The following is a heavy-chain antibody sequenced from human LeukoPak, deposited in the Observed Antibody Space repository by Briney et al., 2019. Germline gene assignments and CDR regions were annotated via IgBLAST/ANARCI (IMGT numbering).Heavy chain of an antibody. V-gene: IGHV4-59*01. CDR2: IYYSGST. D-gene: IGHD4-17*01. CDR3: ARVFGYGDYVHFDC. J-gene: IGHJ4*02. CDR1: GGSISSYY. Sequence: PSETLSLTCTVSGGSISSYYWSWIRQPPGKGLEWIGYIYYSGSTNYNPSLKSRVTISVDTSKNQFSLKLSSVTAADTAVCYCARVFGYGDYVHFDCWGQGTLVTVSS.